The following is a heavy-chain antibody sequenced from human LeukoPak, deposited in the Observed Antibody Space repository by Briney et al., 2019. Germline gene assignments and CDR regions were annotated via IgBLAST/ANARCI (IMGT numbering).Heavy chain of an antibody. V-gene: IGHV1-2*02. D-gene: IGHD3-16*01. CDR3: ATQRGSYLWGTDFDY. CDR1: GYTFTGYY. J-gene: IGHJ4*02. CDR2: INPNSGDT. Sequence: ASVKVSCRASGYTFTGYYMHWVRQAPGQGLEWMGWINPNSGDTKYAQKFQGRVTMTRDTSISTAYMELSRLRSDDTAVYYCATQRGSYLWGTDFDYWGEGTLVTVSS.